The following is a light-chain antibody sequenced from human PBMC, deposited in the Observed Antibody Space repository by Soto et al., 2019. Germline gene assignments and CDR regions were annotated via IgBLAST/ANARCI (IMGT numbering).Light chain of an antibody. CDR2: GAF. J-gene: IGKJ5*01. CDR1: QSVSSN. Sequence: DIVMTQSLATLAVSPGERATLSCRASQSVSSNLAWYQQKPGQAPRLLIYGAFTRATGIPDRFSGGGSGTDFTPTISRLDPEEFAVDDCPQHETLITFRQGTRLEIK. V-gene: IGKV3D-15*01. CDR3: PQHETLIT.